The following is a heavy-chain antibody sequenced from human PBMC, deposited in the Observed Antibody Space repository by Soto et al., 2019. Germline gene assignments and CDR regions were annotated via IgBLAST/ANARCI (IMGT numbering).Heavy chain of an antibody. J-gene: IGHJ4*02. CDR1: GESISSSSYY. D-gene: IGHD2-21*02. V-gene: IGHV4-39*01. CDR2: IYYSGRT. CDR3: ARQRTTVVTQAYFDH. Sequence: SETLSLTCIVSGESISSSSYYWGWIRQPPGKGLEWIGSIYYSGRTYYNPSFKSRVTISIDTSKNQFSLKLSPVTATDTAVYYCARQRTTVVTQAYFDHWSQGALVTVSS.